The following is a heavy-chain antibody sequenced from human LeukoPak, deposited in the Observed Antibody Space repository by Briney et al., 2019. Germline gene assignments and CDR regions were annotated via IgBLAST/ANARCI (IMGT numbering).Heavy chain of an antibody. Sequence: PSETLSLTCAVYGGSFSGYYWSWIRQPPGKGLEWIGEINHRGSTNYNPSLKSRVTISVDTSKNQFSLKLSSVTAADTAVYYCARRRCSSTSCYAYRVVVNWFDPWGQGTLVTVSS. CDR2: INHRGST. CDR1: GGSFSGYY. D-gene: IGHD2-2*01. V-gene: IGHV4-34*01. CDR3: ARRRCSSTSCYAYRVVVNWFDP. J-gene: IGHJ5*02.